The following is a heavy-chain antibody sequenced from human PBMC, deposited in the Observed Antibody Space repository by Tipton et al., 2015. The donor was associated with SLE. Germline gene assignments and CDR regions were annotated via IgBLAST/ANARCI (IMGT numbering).Heavy chain of an antibody. Sequence: SLRLSCAASGFTFNNFAMSWVRQAPGKGLEWVALIYGGGSTYYADSVQGRFTISRDNSKNTLYLQMNSLRPEDTAVYYCAKDLWEDGVSDYWGQGTLVTVSS. D-gene: IGHD1-26*01. V-gene: IGHV3-23*03. J-gene: IGHJ4*02. CDR3: AKDLWEDGVSDY. CDR1: GFTFNNFA. CDR2: IYGGGST.